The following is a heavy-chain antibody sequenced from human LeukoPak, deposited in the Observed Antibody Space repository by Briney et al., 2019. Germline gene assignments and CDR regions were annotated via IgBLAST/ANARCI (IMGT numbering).Heavy chain of an antibody. J-gene: IGHJ4*02. CDR2: IIPIFGTA. CDR1: GGTFSSYA. Sequence: SVKVSCKASGGTFSSYAISWVRQAPGQGLEWMGGIIPIFGTANYAQKFQGRVTITTDESTSTAYMELSSLRSEDTAVYCCASSILGAYYFDYWGQGTLVTVSS. V-gene: IGHV1-69*05. CDR3: ASSILGAYYFDY.